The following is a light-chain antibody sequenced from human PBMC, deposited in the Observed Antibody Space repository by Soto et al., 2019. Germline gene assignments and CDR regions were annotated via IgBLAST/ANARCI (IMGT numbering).Light chain of an antibody. CDR2: SND. Sequence: QSVLTQPPSASGTPGQRVTVSCSGSSSNWYQQLPGTAPELLIYSNDQRPSGVPDRFSASKSGTSASLAISGLQSEDEADYYCASWDDSLNGHVFGTGTKVTVL. CDR1: SSN. V-gene: IGLV1-44*01. J-gene: IGLJ1*01. CDR3: ASWDDSLNGHV.